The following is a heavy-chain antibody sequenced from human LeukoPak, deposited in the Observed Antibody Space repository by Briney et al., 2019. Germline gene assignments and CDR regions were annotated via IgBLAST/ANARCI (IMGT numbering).Heavy chain of an antibody. V-gene: IGHV4-59*08. Sequence: SETLSLTCTVSGGSISNYYWSWIRQPPGKGLEWIGYIDSIGSTNYNPSLKSRVTISVDTSKNQFSLKLSSVTAADTAIYYCARHPTALVSYGFDPWGQGTLVTVSS. CDR2: IDSIGST. CDR3: ARHPTALVSYGFDP. J-gene: IGHJ5*02. D-gene: IGHD5-18*01. CDR1: GGSISNYY.